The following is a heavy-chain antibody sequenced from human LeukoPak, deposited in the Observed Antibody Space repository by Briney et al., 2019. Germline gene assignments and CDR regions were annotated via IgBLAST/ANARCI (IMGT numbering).Heavy chain of an antibody. CDR3: ARDIAADAFDI. Sequence: GGSLRLSCAAPGFTFSSYSMNWVRQAPGKGLKWVSYISSSSSTIYYADSVKGRFTISRDNAKNSLYLQMNSLRAEDTAVYYCARDIAADAFDIWGRGTMVTVSS. CDR2: ISSSSSTI. J-gene: IGHJ3*02. V-gene: IGHV3-48*01. CDR1: GFTFSSYS. D-gene: IGHD6-13*01.